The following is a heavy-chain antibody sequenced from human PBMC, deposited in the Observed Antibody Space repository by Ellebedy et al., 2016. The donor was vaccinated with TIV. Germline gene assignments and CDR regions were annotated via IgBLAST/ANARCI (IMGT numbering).Heavy chain of an antibody. V-gene: IGHV1-8*01. Sequence: ASVKVSCXASGYSFTSYDINWARQATRQGLEWMGWINPSSGNKGYTQKFQGRVTMTSDTSISTAYMELSSLKSEDTAVYYCARQGADYWGQGTLVTVSS. CDR2: INPSSGNK. CDR3: ARQGADY. J-gene: IGHJ4*02. CDR1: GYSFTSYD.